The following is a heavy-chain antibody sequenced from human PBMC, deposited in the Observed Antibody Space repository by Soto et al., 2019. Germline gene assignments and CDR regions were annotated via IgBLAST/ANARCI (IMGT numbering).Heavy chain of an antibody. J-gene: IGHJ5*02. Sequence: SETLSLTCTISGDSISSSYWNWIRQPPGKGLEWIGYMYYSGSTNYNPSLKSRVTISVDTSRNQFSLKLTSVTAADTAVYYCASQDHSRSSSGWFDPWGQGTLVTV. CDR3: ASQDHSRSSSGWFDP. D-gene: IGHD6-6*01. CDR1: GDSISSSY. CDR2: MYYSGST. V-gene: IGHV4-59*01.